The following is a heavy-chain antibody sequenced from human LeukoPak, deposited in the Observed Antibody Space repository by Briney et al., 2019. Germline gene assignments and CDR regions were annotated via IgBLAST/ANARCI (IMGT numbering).Heavy chain of an antibody. J-gene: IGHJ4*02. CDR3: ARGPGGYDN. D-gene: IGHD3-16*01. V-gene: IGHV3-66*01. CDR1: GFTVSSNY. Sequence: GGSLRLSCAASGFTVSSNYMTWVRQAPGKGLEWVSVIFGGGSTYYAASVKGRFTISRDNSKNTLFLQMNSLRVEDTAVYYCARGPGGYDNWGQGTLVTVSS. CDR2: IFGGGST.